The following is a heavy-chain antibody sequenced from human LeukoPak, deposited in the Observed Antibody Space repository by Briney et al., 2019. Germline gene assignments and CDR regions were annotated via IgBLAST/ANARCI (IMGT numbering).Heavy chain of an antibody. CDR1: GDSISSYY. CDR3: ASGRPLGFDY. J-gene: IGHJ4*02. Sequence: PSETLSLTCTVSGDSISSYYWTWIRQPPGKGLEWIGYIYYSGTTNYNPSLKSRVTISVDTSKNQLSLKLSSATAADTAVYYCASGRPLGFDYWGQGALVTVSS. CDR2: IYYSGTT. D-gene: IGHD1-26*01. V-gene: IGHV4-59*01.